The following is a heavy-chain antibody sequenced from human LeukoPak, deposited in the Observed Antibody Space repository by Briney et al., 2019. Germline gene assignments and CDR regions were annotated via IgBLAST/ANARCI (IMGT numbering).Heavy chain of an antibody. CDR1: GYSFTSFW. CDR2: IYPGDSDT. D-gene: IGHD6-13*01. J-gene: IGHJ4*02. CDR3: ATALFSSTWYAGSDY. V-gene: IGHV5-51*01. Sequence: GESLKISCKGSGYSFTSFWIGWVRQMPGKGLEWMGVIYPGDSDTRYSPSFQGQVTISADKSINTAFLQWSSLKASDTAVYYCATALFSSTWYAGSDYWGQGTLVTVSS.